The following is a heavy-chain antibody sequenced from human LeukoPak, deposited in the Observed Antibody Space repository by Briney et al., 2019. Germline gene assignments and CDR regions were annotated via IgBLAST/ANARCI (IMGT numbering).Heavy chain of an antibody. CDR3: ARTSRHYYGSGKNLTPWPAGLDV. J-gene: IGHJ6*02. D-gene: IGHD3-10*01. Sequence: PSETLSLTCTVSGVSFSDYYWTWLRQPPGKGLEWIGYSGSAKYNPSLKSRVTISTDTSKRHFSLTLSNVTAADTAVYYCARTSRHYYGSGKNLTPWPAGLDVWGPGTTVTVS. CDR1: GVSFSDYY. V-gene: IGHV4-59*01. CDR2: SGSA.